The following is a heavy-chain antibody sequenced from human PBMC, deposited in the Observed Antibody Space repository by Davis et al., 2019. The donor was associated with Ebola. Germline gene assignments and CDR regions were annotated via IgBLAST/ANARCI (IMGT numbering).Heavy chain of an antibody. D-gene: IGHD4-11*01. V-gene: IGHV5-51*01. J-gene: IGHJ5*02. CDR2: IYPGDSDT. Sequence: GESLKISCKGSGYSLTSYWIGWVRQMPGKGLEWMGIIYPGDSDTRYSPSFQGQVTISADKSISTAYLQWSSLKASDTAMYYCARRGFSDYSNYVGSYWFDPWGQGTLVTVSS. CDR3: ARRGFSDYSNYVGSYWFDP. CDR1: GYSLTSYW.